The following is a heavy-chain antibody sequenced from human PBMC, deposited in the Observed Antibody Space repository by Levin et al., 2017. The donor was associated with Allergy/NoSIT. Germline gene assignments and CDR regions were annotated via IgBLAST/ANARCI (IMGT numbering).Heavy chain of an antibody. Sequence: GGSLRLSCAASGFTFRSYSMNWVRQTPGQGLEWVSSISPGGDYRFDADSLKGRFTISRDNAKDSLFLQMNSLRVEDTAIYYCARSHTETWDSDFRPLGFYHMDVWGQGTTVTVSS. J-gene: IGHJ6*03. D-gene: IGHD3-9*01. V-gene: IGHV3-21*01. CDR1: GFTFRSYS. CDR3: ARSHTETWDSDFRPLGFYHMDV. CDR2: ISPGGDYR.